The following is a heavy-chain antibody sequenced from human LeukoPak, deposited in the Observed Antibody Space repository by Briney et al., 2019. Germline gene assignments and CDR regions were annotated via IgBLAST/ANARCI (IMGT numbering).Heavy chain of an antibody. Sequence: GGSLRLSCAASGFIFNSHSMNWVRQAPGKGLEWVAVISYDGSNKYYADSVKGRFTISRDNSKNTLYLQMNSLRAEDTAVYYCAKLPTGQAPGIAAAGTLYWGQGTLVTVSS. D-gene: IGHD6-13*01. CDR2: ISYDGSNK. V-gene: IGHV3-30*18. CDR1: GFIFNSHS. CDR3: AKLPTGQAPGIAAAGTLY. J-gene: IGHJ4*02.